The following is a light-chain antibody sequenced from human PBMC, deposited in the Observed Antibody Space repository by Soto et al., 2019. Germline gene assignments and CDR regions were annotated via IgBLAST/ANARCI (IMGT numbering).Light chain of an antibody. CDR3: QAWDGSTAV. J-gene: IGLJ3*02. CDR1: KLGDKY. CDR2: QEN. Sequence: SYELTQPPSVSVSPGQTATITCSGNKLGDKYACWYQQKSGQSPVLVIYQENKRPSGIPERFSGSSSGNTATLTISGTQAMDEADYYCQAWDGSTAVFGGGTQLTVL. V-gene: IGLV3-1*01.